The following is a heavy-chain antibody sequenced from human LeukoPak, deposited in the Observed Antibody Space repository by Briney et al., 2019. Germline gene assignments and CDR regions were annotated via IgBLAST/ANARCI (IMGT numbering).Heavy chain of an antibody. V-gene: IGHV3-30*04. J-gene: IGHJ4*02. Sequence: PGGSLRLSCAASGFTFSSYAIHWVRQAPGKGLEWVAVISYDGSNKYYADSVKGRFTFSRDNSKNTLYLQMYSLRAEDTAVYYCARDNDSSGYLDYWGQGTLVTVSS. CDR1: GFTFSSYA. CDR2: ISYDGSNK. CDR3: ARDNDSSGYLDY. D-gene: IGHD3-22*01.